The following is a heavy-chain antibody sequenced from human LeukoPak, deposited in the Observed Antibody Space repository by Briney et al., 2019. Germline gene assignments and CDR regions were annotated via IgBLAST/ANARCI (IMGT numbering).Heavy chain of an antibody. CDR3: ARGGVMRGSGYYRY. CDR2: IYYSGST. Sequence: PSETLSLTCTVSGGSISSYYWSWIRQPPGKGLEWIGYIYYSGSTNYNPSLKSRVTISVDTSKNQFSLKLSSVTAADTAVYYCARGGVMRGSGYYRYWGQGTLVTVSS. D-gene: IGHD3-22*01. V-gene: IGHV4-59*01. CDR1: GGSISSYY. J-gene: IGHJ4*02.